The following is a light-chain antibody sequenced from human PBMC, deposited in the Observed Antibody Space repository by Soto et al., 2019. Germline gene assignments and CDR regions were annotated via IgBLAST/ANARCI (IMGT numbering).Light chain of an antibody. CDR1: QTVTSNY. J-gene: IGKJ1*01. V-gene: IGKV3-20*01. CDR2: GAS. Sequence: EIVVTQSPGTLSLSPGERATLFCRASQTVTSNYLAWYQQKPGQAPRLLIYGASSRATGIPDRFSGSGSGTDFTLTISRLEPEDFAVYYCQQYGNSWTFGQGTKVEVK. CDR3: QQYGNSWT.